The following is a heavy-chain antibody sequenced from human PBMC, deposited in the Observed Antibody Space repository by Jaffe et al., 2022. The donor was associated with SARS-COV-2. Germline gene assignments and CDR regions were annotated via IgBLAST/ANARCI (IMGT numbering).Heavy chain of an antibody. J-gene: IGHJ4*02. D-gene: IGHD2-2*01. V-gene: IGHV3-53*01. CDR3: ARAVGCSSTSCYRDGPGGYFDY. CDR2: IYSGGST. Sequence: EVQLVESGGGLIQPGGSLRLSCAASGFTVSSNYMSWVRQAPGKGLEWVSVIYSGGSTYYADSVKGRFTISRDNSKNTLYLQMNSLRAEDTAVYYCARAVGCSSTSCYRDGPGGYFDYWGQGTLVTVSS. CDR1: GFTVSSNY.